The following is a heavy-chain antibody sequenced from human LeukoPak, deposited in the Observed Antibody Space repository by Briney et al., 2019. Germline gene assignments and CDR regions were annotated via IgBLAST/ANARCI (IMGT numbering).Heavy chain of an antibody. CDR3: ARDRSIVLLTSFDY. J-gene: IGHJ4*02. V-gene: IGHV1-46*01. Sequence: ASVKVSCKASGYTFTSQYIHWVRQAPGQGLEWMGIINPSGGSTSNAQKFQGRVTMTRDMSTSTVYMELRSLRSDDTAVYYCARDRSIVLLTSFDYWGLGTLVTVSS. CDR2: INPSGGST. CDR1: GYTFTSQY. D-gene: IGHD2/OR15-2a*01.